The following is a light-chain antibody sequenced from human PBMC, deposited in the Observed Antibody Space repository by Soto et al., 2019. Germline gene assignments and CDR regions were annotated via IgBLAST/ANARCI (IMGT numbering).Light chain of an antibody. Sequence: QSALIQPPSASGSPGQSVTISCTGTSSDIGAYNYVSWYQQYPGKAPNLVISEVTKRPSGVPDRFSGSKSGNTASLTVSGLQAEEEAEYFCSSYAGNNKYVFGPGTKLTVL. CDR2: EVT. V-gene: IGLV2-8*01. J-gene: IGLJ1*01. CDR3: SSYAGNNKYV. CDR1: SSDIGAYNY.